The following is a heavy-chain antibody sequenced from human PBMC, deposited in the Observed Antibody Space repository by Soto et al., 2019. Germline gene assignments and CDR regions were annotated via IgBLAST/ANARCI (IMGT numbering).Heavy chain of an antibody. CDR3: ARGLGKFDY. CDR2: IYYSGST. CDR1: GGSISGYY. D-gene: IGHD4-17*01. V-gene: IGHV4-59*01. J-gene: IGHJ4*02. Sequence: SETLSLTCTVSGGSISGYYWSWIRQPPGKGLEWIGYIYYSGSTNYNPSLKSRVTISADTSKSQFSLKLTSVTAADTAVYYCARGLGKFDYWGQGTLVTVSS.